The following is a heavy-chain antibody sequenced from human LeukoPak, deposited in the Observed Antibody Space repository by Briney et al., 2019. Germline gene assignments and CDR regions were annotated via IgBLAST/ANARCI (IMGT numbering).Heavy chain of an antibody. D-gene: IGHD6-13*01. V-gene: IGHV4-30-2*01. CDR1: GVSMASSGHY. J-gene: IGHJ2*01. CDR3: ARLNRIAAAGPRHYWYFDL. Sequence: SQTLSLTCTVSGVSMASSGHYWSWIRQPPGKALEWIGYIYHSGSDYYNPTFKSRVTISVDSSKTQFSLTLTSVTAADTAVYYCARLNRIAAAGPRHYWYFDLWGRGTLVTVSS. CDR2: IYHSGSD.